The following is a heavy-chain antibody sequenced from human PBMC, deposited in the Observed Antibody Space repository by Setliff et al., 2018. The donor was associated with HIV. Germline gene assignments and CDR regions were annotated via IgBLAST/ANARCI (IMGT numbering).Heavy chain of an antibody. J-gene: IGHJ4*02. V-gene: IGHV1-18*04. Sequence: GASVKVSCKASGYTLTDTYMHWVRQAPGQGLEWMGWVNEDNGDRNFAPNVQGRIVLTTDTSTNTAYMELTSLTSEDTALYYCVRDEKRAAAGSLYYFDLWGQGTLVTVSS. CDR2: VNEDNGDR. D-gene: IGHD6-13*01. CDR1: GYTLTDTY. CDR3: VRDEKRAAAGSLYYFDL.